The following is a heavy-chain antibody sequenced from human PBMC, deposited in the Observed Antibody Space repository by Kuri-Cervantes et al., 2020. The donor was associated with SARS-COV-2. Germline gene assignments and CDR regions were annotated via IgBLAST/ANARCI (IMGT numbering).Heavy chain of an antibody. V-gene: IGHV3-53*01. CDR1: GYTVSSNY. D-gene: IGHD3-22*01. CDR3: ASIVTGDSSGYY. CDR2: IYSGGST. J-gene: IGHJ4*02. Sequence: GESMKISCAASGYTVSSNYMSWVRQAPGKGLEWVSVIYSGGSTYYADSVKGRFTISRDNSMNTLYLQMNSLRAEDTAVYYCASIVTGDSSGYYWGQGTLVTVSS.